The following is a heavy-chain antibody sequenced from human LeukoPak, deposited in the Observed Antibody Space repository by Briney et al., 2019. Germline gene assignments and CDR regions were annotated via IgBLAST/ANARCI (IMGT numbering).Heavy chain of an antibody. V-gene: IGHV3-NL1*01. Sequence: GGSVRLSCVGSGFMFSRFGLIWVRQAPGKGLEWVSGIHGNGETTYYGDSVKGRFTVSRDNSRNTLYLQMNSLRAEDTAVYYCAKDRSTYNILTGYQDYWGQGTLVTVSS. CDR3: AKDRSTYNILTGYQDY. CDR2: IHGNGETT. CDR1: GFMFSRFG. J-gene: IGHJ4*02. D-gene: IGHD3-9*01.